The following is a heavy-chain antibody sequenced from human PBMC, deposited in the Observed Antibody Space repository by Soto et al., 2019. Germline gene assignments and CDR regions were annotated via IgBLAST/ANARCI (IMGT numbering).Heavy chain of an antibody. V-gene: IGHV1-69*13. D-gene: IGHD4-17*01. Sequence: SVKVSCEASGGTFSSYAISWVRQAPGQGLEWMGGIIPIFGTANYAQKFQGRVTITADESTSTAYMELSSLRSEDTAVYYCARTMATVDPLDYWGQGTLVTVSS. CDR3: ARTMATVDPLDY. J-gene: IGHJ4*02. CDR1: GGTFSSYA. CDR2: IIPIFGTA.